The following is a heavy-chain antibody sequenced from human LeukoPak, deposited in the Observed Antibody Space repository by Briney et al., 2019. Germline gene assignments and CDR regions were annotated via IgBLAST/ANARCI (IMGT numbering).Heavy chain of an antibody. V-gene: IGHV4-31*03. CDR3: ARQGDFWSGYYHNPWFDP. CDR1: GGSISSGGYY. D-gene: IGHD3-3*01. CDR2: IYYSGST. J-gene: IGHJ5*02. Sequence: NASETLSLTCTVSGGSISSGGYYWSWIHQHPGKGLEWIGYIYYSGSTYYNPSLKSRVTISVDTSKNQFSLKLSSVTAADTAVYYCARQGDFWSGYYHNPWFDPWGQGTLVTVSS.